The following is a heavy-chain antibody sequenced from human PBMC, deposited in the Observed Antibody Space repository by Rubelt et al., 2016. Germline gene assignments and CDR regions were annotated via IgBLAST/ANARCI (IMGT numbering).Heavy chain of an antibody. J-gene: IGHJ4*02. CDR2: IWYDGSNK. CDR3: ARDIRFGELWDANFDY. CDR1: GFTFSSYA. Sequence: QVQLVESGGGGVQPGRSLRLSCAASGFTFSSYAMHWVRQAPGKGLEWVAVIWYDGSNKYYADSVKGRFTISRDNSKNTLCLQMNSLRAEDTAVYYCARDIRFGELWDANFDYWGQGTLVTVSS. D-gene: IGHD3-10*01. V-gene: IGHV3-33*08.